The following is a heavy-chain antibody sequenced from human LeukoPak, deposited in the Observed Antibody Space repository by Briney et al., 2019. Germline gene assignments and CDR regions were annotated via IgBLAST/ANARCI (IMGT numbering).Heavy chain of an antibody. J-gene: IGHJ4*02. CDR3: ALLFSSTWYRFDS. CDR2: VNPKSGDT. CDR1: VYTFTYYY. V-gene: IGHV1-2*02. D-gene: IGHD6-13*01. Sequence: ASVTVSYKASVYTFTYYYMHWVRQAPGQGLEWRGWVNPKSGDTNYVHKFQGRVTMTSDTSISTAYMDLSRVRSDDTAVYYCALLFSSTWYRFDSWGQGTLVTVSS.